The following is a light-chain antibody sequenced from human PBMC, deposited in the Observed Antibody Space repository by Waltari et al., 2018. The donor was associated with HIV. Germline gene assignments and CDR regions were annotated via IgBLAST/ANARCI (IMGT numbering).Light chain of an antibody. V-gene: IGLV2-11*01. J-gene: IGLJ1*01. CDR2: DVS. Sequence: QSALTQSRSVSGSPGQSVTISCTGTSSDVGAYNYVSWYQQHPNKAPKLMIYDVSKRPSGIPDRFSGSKSGNTASLTISGLQAEDEADYYCCSYAGSYPYVFGTGTEVAVL. CDR1: SSDVGAYNY. CDR3: CSYAGSYPYV.